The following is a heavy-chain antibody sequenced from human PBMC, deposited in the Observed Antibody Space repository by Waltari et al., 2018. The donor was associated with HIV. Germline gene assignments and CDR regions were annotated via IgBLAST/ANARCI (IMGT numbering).Heavy chain of an antibody. CDR1: GFTFDDDV. Sequence: EVQLVESGGGVIRPGGSLRLSCAASGFTFDDDVLSWVRQVPGKGLEWVSTINWNGGGTGYADSVKGRFTISRDNAKNSLYLQMNSLRAEDTALYHCTRSLIDSGNYHFDLWGQGTLVTVSS. CDR2: INWNGGGT. CDR3: TRSLIDSGNYHFDL. D-gene: IGHD1-26*01. J-gene: IGHJ4*02. V-gene: IGHV3-20*01.